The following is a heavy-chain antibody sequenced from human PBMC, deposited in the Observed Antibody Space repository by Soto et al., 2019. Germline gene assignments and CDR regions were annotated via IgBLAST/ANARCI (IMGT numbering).Heavy chain of an antibody. V-gene: IGHV2-5*02. Sequence: QITLKESGPTLVRPTQTLTLTCTFSGFSLSTTGVAVAWIRQPPGEALEWLALIYWDDDKRYNSSLKSRLTIXXDPSRDQVVLAMTNLDPMDTATYFWSPSPLGPRDFLGPGILVTVSS. J-gene: IGHJ4*02. CDR2: IYWDDDK. CDR3: SPSPLGPRDF. CDR1: GFSLSTTGVA.